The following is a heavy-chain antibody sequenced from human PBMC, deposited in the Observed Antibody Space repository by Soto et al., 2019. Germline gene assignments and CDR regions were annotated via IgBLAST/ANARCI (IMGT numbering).Heavy chain of an antibody. CDR3: AREGASGFGMDV. J-gene: IGHJ6*02. D-gene: IGHD1-26*01. CDR2: IYTSGTT. CDR1: GGSIRSYY. V-gene: IGHV4-4*07. Sequence: LCGGSIRSYYWSWIRQPAGKALEWIGRIYTSGTTNYNPSLKSRATILVDTSKNQFSLKLSSVTAADTAVYYCAREGASGFGMDVWGQGTTVTVSS.